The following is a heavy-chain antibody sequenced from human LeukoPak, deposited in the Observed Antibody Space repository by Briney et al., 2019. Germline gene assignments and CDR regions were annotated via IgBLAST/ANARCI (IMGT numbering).Heavy chain of an antibody. J-gene: IGHJ4*02. CDR3: ARDANRYSSSDYFDY. Sequence: GGSLRLSCAASGFTFSSYSMNWVRQAPGKGLDWVSSISSSSSYIYYADSVKGRFTISRDNAKNSLYLQMNSLRAEDTAVYYCARDANRYSSSDYFDYWGQGTLVTVSS. CDR1: GFTFSSYS. D-gene: IGHD6-6*01. CDR2: ISSSSSYI. V-gene: IGHV3-21*01.